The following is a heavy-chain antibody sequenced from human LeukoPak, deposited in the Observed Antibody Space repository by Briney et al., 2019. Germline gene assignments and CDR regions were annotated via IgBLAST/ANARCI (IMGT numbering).Heavy chain of an antibody. J-gene: IGHJ4*02. V-gene: IGHV3-15*01. Sequence: GGSVRLSCAASGLTFSNAWTSWLRQAPGKGLEWVGRIKSKTDSGTTDYAAPVKDRFTISTDDPKNTLYLQMYSLKTEDTTIYQCTKRAYDRSGYTFWGQGTLVTVSS. CDR2: IKSKTDSGTT. CDR3: TKRAYDRSGYTF. D-gene: IGHD3-22*01. CDR1: GLTFSNAW.